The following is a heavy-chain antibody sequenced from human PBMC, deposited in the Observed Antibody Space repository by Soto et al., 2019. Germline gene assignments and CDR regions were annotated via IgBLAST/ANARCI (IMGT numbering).Heavy chain of an antibody. V-gene: IGHV1-69*01. D-gene: IGHD2-2*01. CDR2: IIPISETT. J-gene: IGHJ6*02. Sequence: QVQLVQSGAVVKKPGSSVKVSCKASGGTFSSYAISWVRQAPGQGLEWMGGIIPISETTNYAQKVQGRDTITADESKSTAYTEMSSLRSEDTAVYYCARSQGSSTSLEIYYYYYYGMDVWGQGTTVTVSS. CDR3: ARSQGSSTSLEIYYYYYYGMDV. CDR1: GGTFSSYA.